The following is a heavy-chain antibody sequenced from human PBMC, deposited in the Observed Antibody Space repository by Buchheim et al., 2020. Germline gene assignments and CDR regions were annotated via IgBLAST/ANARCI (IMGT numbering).Heavy chain of an antibody. CDR1: GGSISSGDYY. V-gene: IGHV4-30-4*01. CDR2: IYYSGST. Sequence: QVQLQESGPGLVKPSQTLSLTCTVSGGSISSGDYYWSWIRQPPGKGLEWIGYIYYSGSTYYNPSLKSRVTISVATSKNQFSLKLSSVTAADTAVYYCARVSRVTTDDTYYYYYYGMDVWGQGTT. CDR3: ARVSRVTTDDTYYYYYYGMDV. J-gene: IGHJ6*02. D-gene: IGHD4-11*01.